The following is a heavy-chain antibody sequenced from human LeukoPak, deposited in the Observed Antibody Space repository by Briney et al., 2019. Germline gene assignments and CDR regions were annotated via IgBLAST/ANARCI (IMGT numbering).Heavy chain of an antibody. CDR3: ARGGKLEPTALAS. CDR1: GFTFSSYG. Sequence: GGSLRLSCAASGFTFSSYGMSWVRQAPGKGPEWVSGISGSGGSTYYADSVKGRFTISRDNANRMLSLHINSLRVEDSAIYYCARGGKLEPTALASWGQGSLVVVSS. CDR2: ISGSGGST. D-gene: IGHD2-21*02. V-gene: IGHV3-23*01. J-gene: IGHJ5*02.